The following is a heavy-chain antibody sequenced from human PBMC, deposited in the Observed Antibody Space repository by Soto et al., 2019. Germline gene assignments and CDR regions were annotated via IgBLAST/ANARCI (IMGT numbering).Heavy chain of an antibody. J-gene: IGHJ6*02. CDR3: AKVSSDQGYYYFAMDV. CDR2: ISHGGNEK. V-gene: IGHV3-30*18. CDR1: GFIFSSYA. D-gene: IGHD2-2*01. Sequence: QVPLLESGGGVVQPGRSLRLSCAASGFIFSSYAMHWVRQAPGKGLEWEAVISHGGNEKYYADSVEGRFTIYRDNSKNMVYLQMNGLRPEDTAVYYCAKVSSDQGYYYFAMDVWGQGTTVTVSS.